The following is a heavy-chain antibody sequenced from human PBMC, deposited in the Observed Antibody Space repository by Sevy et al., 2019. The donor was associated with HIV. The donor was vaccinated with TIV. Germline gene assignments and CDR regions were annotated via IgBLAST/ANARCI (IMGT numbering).Heavy chain of an antibody. CDR3: ARGYYYALEV. CDR2: ISGDGMNI. Sequence: GGSLRLSCAASGFSFSSSKMNWVRQAPGKGLEWVSYISGDGMNIYYADSVGGRFTISRDNAKSSLYLQMNSQRDEDTAVYYCARGYYYALEVWGQGTTVTVSS. J-gene: IGHJ6*02. CDR1: GFSFSSSK. V-gene: IGHV3-48*02.